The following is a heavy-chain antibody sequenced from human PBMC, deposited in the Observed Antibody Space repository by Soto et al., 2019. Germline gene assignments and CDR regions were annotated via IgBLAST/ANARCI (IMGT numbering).Heavy chain of an antibody. CDR3: ARASMIVEKYDF. D-gene: IGHD3-22*01. J-gene: IGHJ4*02. CDR2: MTPNSGGT. CDR1: GYSFIGYY. Sequence: QVQLVQSGAEVKKPGASVKVSCKASGYSFIGYYIHWVRQAPGQGLERMGWMTPNSGGTDYVQKFQGRVTMTRDTSISTAYMELNSLSSDDTAVYYCARASMIVEKYDFWGQGTQVTVSS. V-gene: IGHV1-2*02.